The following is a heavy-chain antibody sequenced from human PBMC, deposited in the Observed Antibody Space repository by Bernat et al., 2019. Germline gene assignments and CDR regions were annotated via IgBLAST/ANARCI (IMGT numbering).Heavy chain of an antibody. Sequence: QVQLQQWGAGLLKPSETLSLTCGVYGGSFSNYSWSWIRQPPGKGLEWIGEINHSGSTDYNPSLATRVTIPIDSSRNQFSLKLSSVTAADTAVYYCAREQTELFHDFWSGYEGRYYYFYYMDVWGEGTSVTVSS. CDR3: AREQTELFHDFWSGYEGRYYYFYYMDV. V-gene: IGHV4-34*01. J-gene: IGHJ6*03. CDR2: INHSGST. D-gene: IGHD3-3*01. CDR1: GGSFSNYS.